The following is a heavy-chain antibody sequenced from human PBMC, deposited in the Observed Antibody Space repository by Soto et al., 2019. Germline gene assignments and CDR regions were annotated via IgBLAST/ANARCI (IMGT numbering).Heavy chain of an antibody. J-gene: IGHJ4*02. V-gene: IGHV1-3*01. D-gene: IGHD4-17*01. CDR1: GYTFSGRV. CDR2: INADNGNT. CDR3: ASEIDAATATSLDY. Sequence: QVQLVQSGAEVKKPEASVKVSCKASGYTFSGRVMHWVRQAPGQGLEWMGWINADNGNTKYSQKFQGRVTMTWNTSASTAYMELSSQRSDDTAIYFCASEIDAATATSLDYWGQRTLVTVSS.